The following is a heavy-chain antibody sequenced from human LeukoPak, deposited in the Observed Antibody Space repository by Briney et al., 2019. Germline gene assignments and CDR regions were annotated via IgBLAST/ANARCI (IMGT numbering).Heavy chain of an antibody. J-gene: IGHJ4*02. CDR2: IIPIFGTA. D-gene: IGHD4-23*01. Sequence: SVKVSCKASGGTFSSYAISWVRQAPGQGLEWMGGIIPIFGTANYAQKFQGRVTISAVESMSTAYMQLSSLRSVDTAVYYCARGWLAESTVVTPYNYWGQGTLVTVSS. CDR3: ARGWLAESTVVTPYNY. CDR1: GGTFSSYA. V-gene: IGHV1-69*01.